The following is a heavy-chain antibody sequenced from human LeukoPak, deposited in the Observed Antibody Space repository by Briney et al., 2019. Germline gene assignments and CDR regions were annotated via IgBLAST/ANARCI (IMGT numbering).Heavy chain of an antibody. J-gene: IGHJ4*02. V-gene: IGHV1-2*02. D-gene: IGHD1-26*01. Sequence: ASVTVSCKASGYTFTGYFVHWVRQAPGQGLEWMGWINPDSGGTKYAQKFQGRVTMTRDTSISTAYMELSRLRSDDTAVYYCAPSGTYRSTDYYFDYWGQGTVVTVSS. CDR3: APSGTYRSTDYYFDY. CDR2: INPDSGGT. CDR1: GYTFTGYF.